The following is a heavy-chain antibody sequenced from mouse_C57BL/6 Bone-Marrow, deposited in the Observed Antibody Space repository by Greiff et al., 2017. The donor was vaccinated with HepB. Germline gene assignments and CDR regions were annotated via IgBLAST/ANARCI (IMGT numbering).Heavy chain of an antibody. J-gene: IGHJ4*01. Sequence: EVQLQQSGPELVKPGASVKISCKASGYTFTDYYMNWVKQSHGKSLEWIGDINPNNGGTSYNQKFKGKATLTVDKSSSTAYMELRSLTSEDSAVYYCARPFIYYGNYVYYAMDYWGQGTSVTVSS. CDR1: GYTFTDYY. CDR3: ARPFIYYGNYVYYAMDY. CDR2: INPNNGGT. D-gene: IGHD2-1*01. V-gene: IGHV1-26*01.